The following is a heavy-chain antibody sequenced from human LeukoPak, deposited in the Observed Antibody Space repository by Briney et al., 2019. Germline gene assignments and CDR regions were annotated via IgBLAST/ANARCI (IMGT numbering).Heavy chain of an antibody. CDR1: GGSISSSSYY. D-gene: IGHD6-19*01. Sequence: SETLSLTCTVSGGSISSSSYYWGWIRQPPGKGLEWIGSIYYSGSTYYNPSLKSRVTISVDTSKNQFSLKLSSVTAADTAVYYCARDKYRSGWYTGYMDVWGRGTSVSISS. CDR2: IYYSGST. V-gene: IGHV4-39*02. J-gene: IGHJ6*03. CDR3: ARDKYRSGWYTGYMDV.